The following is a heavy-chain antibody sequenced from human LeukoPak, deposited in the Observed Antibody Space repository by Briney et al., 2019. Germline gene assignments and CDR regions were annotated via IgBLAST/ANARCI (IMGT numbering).Heavy chain of an antibody. V-gene: IGHV5-51*01. J-gene: IGHJ5*02. CDR3: AAGGTSAP. Sequence: GESLKISCKGSGYSFSTYWIGWVRQMPGKGLEWMGVISPGDSGIRYSPSFQGQVTISVDKSISTAYLQWSSLKASDSAMYYCAAGGTSAPWGQGTLVTVSS. CDR1: GYSFSTYW. D-gene: IGHD1/OR15-1a*01. CDR2: ISPGDSGI.